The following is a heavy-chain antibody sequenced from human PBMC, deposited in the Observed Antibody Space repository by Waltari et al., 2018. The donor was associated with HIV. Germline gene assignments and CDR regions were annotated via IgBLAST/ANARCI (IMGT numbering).Heavy chain of an antibody. V-gene: IGHV3-7*03. CDR3: AREVSGSPYYFNY. J-gene: IGHJ4*02. CDR2: INKDSSER. D-gene: IGHD6-19*01. Sequence: EVQLVESGGGLVQWGWSSRLCCLTSGFPFGCFWMGWVRQAPGKGLEGVANINKDSSERKYVDSVKGRFTIYRDNANNSLFLYVSSLRTEDTALYYCAREVSGSPYYFNYWGQGALLTVSS. CDR1: GFPFGCFW.